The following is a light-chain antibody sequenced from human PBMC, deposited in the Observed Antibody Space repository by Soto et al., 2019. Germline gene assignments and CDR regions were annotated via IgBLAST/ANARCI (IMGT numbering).Light chain of an antibody. J-gene: IGLJ1*01. V-gene: IGLV2-18*02. Sequence: QSALTQPPSVSGSPGQSVAISCTGTSSDVGSNNRVSWYQQPPGSAPKLIIYDVSDRPSGIPDRFSGSKSANTASLTISGLQTEDEADYYCSSYTTSNTYAFGTGTKVTVL. CDR1: SSDVGSNNR. CDR2: DVS. CDR3: SSYTTSNTYA.